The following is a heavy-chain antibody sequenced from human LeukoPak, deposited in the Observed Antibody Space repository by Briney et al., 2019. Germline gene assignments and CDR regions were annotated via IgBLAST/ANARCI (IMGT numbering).Heavy chain of an antibody. J-gene: IGHJ4*02. D-gene: IGHD6-6*01. CDR2: ISSSSSYI. CDR1: RFTFSDFW. V-gene: IGHV3-21*01. Sequence: GGSLRFSCAASRFTFSDFWMNWVRQAPGKGLEWVSSISSSSSYIYYADSVKGRFTISRDNAKNSLYLQMNSLRAEDTAVYYCARVTEYSSSSVYWGQGTLVTVSS. CDR3: ARVTEYSSSSVY.